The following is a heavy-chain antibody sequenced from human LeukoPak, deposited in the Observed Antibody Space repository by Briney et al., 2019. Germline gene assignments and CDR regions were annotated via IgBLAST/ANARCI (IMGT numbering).Heavy chain of an antibody. CDR3: SRGGSYYRAMM. V-gene: IGHV4-59*01. CDR2: IYYSGAA. Sequence: SETLSLTCSVSGDSMSSYYWSWIRQPPGKGLEWIGYIYYSGAASYNPYLKSRVTISIDTSKNQFSLNLGSVTAADTAMYYCSRGGSYYRAMMWGQGTMVAVSS. J-gene: IGHJ3*01. CDR1: GDSMSSYY. D-gene: IGHD3-10*01.